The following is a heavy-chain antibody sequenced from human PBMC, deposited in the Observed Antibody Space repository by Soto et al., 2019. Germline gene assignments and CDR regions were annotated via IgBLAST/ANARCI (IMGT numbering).Heavy chain of an antibody. V-gene: IGHV3-30*18. CDR1: GFTFSSYG. J-gene: IGHJ6*02. CDR2: ISYDGSNK. CDR3: ANDKGQYSNGPYGIDV. Sequence: QVQLVESGGGVVQPGRSLRLSGAASGFTFSSYGMHWVRQAPGKGLEWVAVISYDGSNKYYADSVKGRFTISRDNSKNTLHLQTNSLRAEDTAVYYSANDKGQYSNGPYGIDVWGQGTTVTVSS. D-gene: IGHD5-18*01.